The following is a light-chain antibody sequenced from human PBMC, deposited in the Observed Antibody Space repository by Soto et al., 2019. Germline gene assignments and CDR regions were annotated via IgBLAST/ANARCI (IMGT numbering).Light chain of an antibody. CDR1: ISDGGGYNY. V-gene: IGLV2-11*01. CDR3: CSYAGSYV. Sequence: QSALTQPRSVSGSPGQSVTISCTGTISDGGGYNYVSWYQQHPGKAPKLMIYDVSKRPSGVPDRFSGSKSGNTASLTISGLQAEDEADYYCCSYAGSYVFGTGTKVTVL. J-gene: IGLJ1*01. CDR2: DVS.